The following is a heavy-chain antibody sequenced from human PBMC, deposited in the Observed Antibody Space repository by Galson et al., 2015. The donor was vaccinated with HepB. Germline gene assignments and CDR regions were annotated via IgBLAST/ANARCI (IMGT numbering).Heavy chain of an antibody. J-gene: IGHJ3*02. CDR1: GYTFTSYG. CDR3: ARGLGYCSSTSCRGVSDI. CDR2: ISAYNGNT. D-gene: IGHD2-2*01. V-gene: IGHV1-18*01. Sequence: SVKVSCKASGYTFTSYGISWVRQAPGQGLEWMGWISAYNGNTNYAQKLQGRVTMTTDTSTSTAYMELRSLRSDDTAVYYCARGLGYCSSTSCRGVSDIWGQGTMVTVSS.